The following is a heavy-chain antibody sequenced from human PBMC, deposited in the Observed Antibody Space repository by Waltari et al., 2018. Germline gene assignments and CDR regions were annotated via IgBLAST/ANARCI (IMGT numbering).Heavy chain of an antibody. Sequence: QVQLVQSGAEVKKPGASVKVSCKASGYTFTSYDINWVRQATGQGLEWMGWMNPNSGNTGYAQKFQGRVTMTRNTSISTAYMELSSLRSEDTAVYYCARGKFGDGSSYYYYMDVWGKGTTVTVSS. D-gene: IGHD3-16*01. CDR1: GYTFTSYD. CDR3: ARGKFGDGSSYYYYMDV. V-gene: IGHV1-8*01. J-gene: IGHJ6*03. CDR2: MNPNSGNT.